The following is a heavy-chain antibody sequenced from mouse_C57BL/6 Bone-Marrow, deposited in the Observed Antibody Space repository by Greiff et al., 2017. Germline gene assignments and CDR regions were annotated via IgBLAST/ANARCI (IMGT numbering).Heavy chain of an antibody. CDR3: ARTGYYYGRSYWFAY. D-gene: IGHD1-1*01. J-gene: IGHJ3*01. CDR1: GYTFTGYW. Sequence: QVQLQQSGAELMKPGASVKLSCKATGYTFTGYWIEWVKQRPGHGLEWIGEILPGSGSTNYNEKFKGKATFTADTSANTAYMQRSSLTTEDSASYYCARTGYYYGRSYWFAYWGQGTLVTVSA. CDR2: ILPGSGST. V-gene: IGHV1-9*01.